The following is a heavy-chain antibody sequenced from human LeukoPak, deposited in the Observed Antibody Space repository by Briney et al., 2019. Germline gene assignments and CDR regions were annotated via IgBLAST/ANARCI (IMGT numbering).Heavy chain of an antibody. Sequence: GGSLRLSCAASGFTVSTNYMSWVRQAPGKGLEWVSVIYNGGGTYYADSVKGRFTISRDNSKNTLYLQMNSLRAEDTAVYYCARDPSTSGNYKGYFDYWGQGTLVTVSS. CDR2: IYNGGGT. CDR1: GFTVSTNY. J-gene: IGHJ4*02. D-gene: IGHD1-26*01. CDR3: ARDPSTSGNYKGYFDY. V-gene: IGHV3-53*01.